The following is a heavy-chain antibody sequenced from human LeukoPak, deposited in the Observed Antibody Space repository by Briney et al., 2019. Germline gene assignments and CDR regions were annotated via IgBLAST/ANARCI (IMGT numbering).Heavy chain of an antibody. V-gene: IGHV4-34*01. CDR2: INHSGST. CDR3: ARARRGYVRLDY. CDR1: GGSFSGYY. Sequence: SETLSLTCAVSGGSFSGYYWTWIRQSPGEGLEWIGEINHSGSTNYNPSLMRRVTMSVDTSKNQFSLNLTAVTAADTAVYYCARARRGYVRLDYWGQGTLVTVSS. J-gene: IGHJ4*02. D-gene: IGHD5-12*01.